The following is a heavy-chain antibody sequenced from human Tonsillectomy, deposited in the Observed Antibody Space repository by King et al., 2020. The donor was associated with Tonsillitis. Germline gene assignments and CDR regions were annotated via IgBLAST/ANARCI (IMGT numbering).Heavy chain of an antibody. CDR2: MSYDGSKK. J-gene: IGHJ4*02. CDR1: GFTFSRYA. D-gene: IGHD3-3*01. V-gene: IGHV3-30*18. Sequence: VQLVESGGGVVQPGRSLRLSCAASGFTFSRYAMHWVRPAPGKGLGGGAGMSYDGSKKDYADSVKGRFTISRDNSNKTLFLQMNSPGAEDTAVYYCAKDLDFWSGYPPPQFDYWGQGTLVTVSS. CDR3: AKDLDFWSGYPPPQFDY.